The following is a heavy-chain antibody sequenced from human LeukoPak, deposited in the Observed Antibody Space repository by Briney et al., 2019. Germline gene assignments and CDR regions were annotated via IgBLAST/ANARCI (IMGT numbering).Heavy chain of an antibody. CDR3: ARSRGSTSYVDY. Sequence: GGSLRLSCAASGFTFSDYYMSWIRQAPGKGLEWVSYISSSSSYTNYADFVKGRFTISRDNAKNSLYLQMNSMRAEDTAVYYCARSRGSTSYVDYWGQGTLVTVSS. J-gene: IGHJ4*02. D-gene: IGHD2-2*01. CDR2: ISSSSSYT. CDR1: GFTFSDYY. V-gene: IGHV3-11*06.